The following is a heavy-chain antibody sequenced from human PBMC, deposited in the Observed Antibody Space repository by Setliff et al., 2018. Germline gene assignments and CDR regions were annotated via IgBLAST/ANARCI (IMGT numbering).Heavy chain of an antibody. D-gene: IGHD6-19*01. J-gene: IGHJ6*03. CDR1: GYSISSGYY. CDR3: AREQWLDPPGYYYMDV. Sequence: TLSLTCAVSGYSISSGYYWGWIRQPPGKGLEWIGSIYHSGSANYNPSLKSRVTMLIDTSKNQFSLKLNSVTAADMAVYYCAREQWLDPPGYYYMDVWAKGTTGTVSS. V-gene: IGHV4-38-2*02. CDR2: IYHSGSA.